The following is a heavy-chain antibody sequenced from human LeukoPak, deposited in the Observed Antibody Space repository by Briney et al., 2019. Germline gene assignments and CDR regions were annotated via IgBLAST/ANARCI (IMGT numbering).Heavy chain of an antibody. CDR2: IYYSGST. CDR3: ARRGAAFDY. Sequence: SETLSLTCTVSGGSISSHYWSWIRQPPGKGLEWIGYIYYSGSTNYNPSLKSRVTISVDTSKNQFSLKLSSVTAADTAVYYCARRGAAFDYWGQGTLVTVSS. J-gene: IGHJ4*02. D-gene: IGHD6-25*01. V-gene: IGHV4-59*11. CDR1: GGSISSHY.